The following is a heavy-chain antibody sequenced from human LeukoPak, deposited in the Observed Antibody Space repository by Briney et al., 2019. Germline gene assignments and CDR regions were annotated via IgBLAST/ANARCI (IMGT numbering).Heavy chain of an antibody. Sequence: GGSLRLSCAASGFTFSRCWMSWVRQAPGKGLEWVANIKQDGSEKYYVDSVKGRFTISRDNAKNSLYLQMNSLRAEDTAVYYCARDLYRIVVVPHYFDYWGQGTLVTVSS. CDR1: GFTFSRCW. CDR2: IKQDGSEK. V-gene: IGHV3-7*01. D-gene: IGHD3-22*01. J-gene: IGHJ4*02. CDR3: ARDLYRIVVVPHYFDY.